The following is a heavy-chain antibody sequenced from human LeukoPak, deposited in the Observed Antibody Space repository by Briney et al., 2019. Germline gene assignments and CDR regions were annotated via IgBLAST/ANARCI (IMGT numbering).Heavy chain of an antibody. CDR1: GGSISSHY. CDR3: ARRGPNSGSSRGWNFDL. CDR2: ISYSGTS. D-gene: IGHD3-10*01. J-gene: IGHJ2*01. Sequence: SETLSLTCTVSGGSISSHYWNWIRQPPGKRLEWIGYISYSGTSDNNPSLKSRVTMSVDTSKKQFSLKLRSVTAVDTAIYYCARRGPNSGSSRGWNFDLWGRGTLVTVSA. V-gene: IGHV4-59*08.